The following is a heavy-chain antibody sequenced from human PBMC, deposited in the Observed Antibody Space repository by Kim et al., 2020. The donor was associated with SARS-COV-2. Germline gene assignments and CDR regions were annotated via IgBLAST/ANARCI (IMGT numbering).Heavy chain of an antibody. Sequence: GGSLRLSCATSGFGFTNSGMHWVRQASGKGLEWVGRIKGRPNNYATAYAASVQGRFTFSRDDSKSTAYLQMNSLNTDDTAVYYCTNAGLESWGQGTLVTVSS. J-gene: IGHJ4*02. CDR2: IKGRPNNYAT. V-gene: IGHV3-73*01. CDR3: TNAGLES. CDR1: GFGFTNSG.